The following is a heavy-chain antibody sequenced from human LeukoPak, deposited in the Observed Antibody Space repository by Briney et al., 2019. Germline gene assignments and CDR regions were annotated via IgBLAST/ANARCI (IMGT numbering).Heavy chain of an antibody. CDR3: AKDQGGGPLYYFDY. CDR1: GFTFSSYA. V-gene: IGHV3-23*01. CDR2: ISGSGDNT. Sequence: PGGSLRLSCAASGFTFSSYAVSWVRQAPGKGLEWVSAISGSGDNTYYVDSVKGRFTISRDNSKNTLYLQMNSLRAEDTAVYYCAKDQGGGPLYYFDYWGQGTLVTVSS. D-gene: IGHD3-16*01. J-gene: IGHJ4*02.